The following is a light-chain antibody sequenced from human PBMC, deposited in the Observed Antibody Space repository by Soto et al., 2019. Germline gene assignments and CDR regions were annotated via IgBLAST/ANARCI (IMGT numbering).Light chain of an antibody. CDR1: QSVLYSSNNKHY. J-gene: IGKJ4*01. V-gene: IGKV4-1*01. CDR3: QQYYSTPLA. CDR2: WAS. Sequence: DIVMTQSPDSLAVSLGERATINCKSSQSVLYSSNNKHYLAWYQQKPGQPPKLLIYWASTRESGVPDRFSGSGSGADFTLTISSLRAEDVAVYYCQQYYSTPLAFGGGTMVEIK.